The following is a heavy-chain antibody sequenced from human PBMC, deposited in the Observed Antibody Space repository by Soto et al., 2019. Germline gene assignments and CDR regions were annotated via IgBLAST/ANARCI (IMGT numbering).Heavy chain of an antibody. Sequence: PGGSLRLSCAASGFTFSNAWMSWVRQAPGKGLEWVGRIKSKTDGGTTDYAAPVKGRFTISRDDSKNTLYLQMNSLKTEDKAVYYCTTEELLDYYYYGMDVWGQGTTVTVSS. CDR3: TTEELLDYYYYGMDV. J-gene: IGHJ6*02. CDR1: GFTFSNAW. CDR2: IKSKTDGGTT. D-gene: IGHD1-26*01. V-gene: IGHV3-15*01.